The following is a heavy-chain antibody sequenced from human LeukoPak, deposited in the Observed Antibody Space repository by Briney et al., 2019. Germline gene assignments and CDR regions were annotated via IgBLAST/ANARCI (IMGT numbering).Heavy chain of an antibody. Sequence: GGSLRLFRAASGFTFSTYGMHWVRQAPGKGLEWVAFIRNDGTIKYYADSVKGRFTVSRDNSKKTLYLQMNSLRADDTAVYYCAKTSSTSWGYFDYWGQGTLVTVSS. CDR2: IRNDGTIK. V-gene: IGHV3-30*02. CDR1: GFTFSTYG. CDR3: AKTSSTSWGYFDY. J-gene: IGHJ4*02. D-gene: IGHD2-2*01.